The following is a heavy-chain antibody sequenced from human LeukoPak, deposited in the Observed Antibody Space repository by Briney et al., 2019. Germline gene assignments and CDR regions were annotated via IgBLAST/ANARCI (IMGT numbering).Heavy chain of an antibody. J-gene: IGHJ6*03. CDR2: INPSGGST. V-gene: IGHV1-46*01. CDR3: ARGDYYYYYMDV. Sequence: VASVKVSCKASGYTFTSYYMHWVRQAPGQGLEWMGIINPSGGSTTYAQKFQGRVTMTRDMSTSTVYMELSSLRSEDTAVYYCARGDYYYYYMDVWGKGTTVTISS. CDR1: GYTFTSYY.